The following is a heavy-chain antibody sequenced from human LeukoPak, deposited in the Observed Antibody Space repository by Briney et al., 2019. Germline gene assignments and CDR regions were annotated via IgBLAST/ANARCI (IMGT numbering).Heavy chain of an antibody. J-gene: IGHJ5*02. CDR3: ARHIVHYGGSGYPVRWFDP. D-gene: IGHD3-22*01. CDR2: IYYTGST. CDR1: GGSINTNSYF. Sequence: SETLSLTCTVSGGSINTNSYFYGWVRQPPGKGLEWTGTIYYTGSTNYNPTPKTRVTISLDTSKNQFSLTLSSVIAADTAGYYCARHIVHYGGSGYPVRWFDPWGQGTLVTVSA. V-gene: IGHV4-39*01.